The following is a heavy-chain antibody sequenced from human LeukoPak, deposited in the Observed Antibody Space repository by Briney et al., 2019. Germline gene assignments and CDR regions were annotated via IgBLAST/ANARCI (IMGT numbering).Heavy chain of an antibody. CDR1: GGSISSYH. V-gene: IGHV4-59*01. D-gene: IGHD2-15*01. CDR2: IYYSGST. J-gene: IGHJ4*02. Sequence: PSETLSLTCTVSGGSISSYHWSWIPQPPGKGLELIGYIYYSGSTNYNPSLKSRVTISVDTSKNQFSLKLSSVTAADTAVYYCARVSSGVYFDYWGQGTLVTVSS. CDR3: ARVSSGVYFDY.